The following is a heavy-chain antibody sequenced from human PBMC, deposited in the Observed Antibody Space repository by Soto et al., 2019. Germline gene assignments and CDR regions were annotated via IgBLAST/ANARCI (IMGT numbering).Heavy chain of an antibody. CDR1: GGSISSGGYY. CDR3: ARGPELKDYYDSSGYAFDY. D-gene: IGHD3-22*01. V-gene: IGHV4-31*11. J-gene: IGHJ4*02. Sequence: PSETLSLTCAVSGGSISSGGYYWSWIRQHPGKGLEWIGYIYYSGSTYYNPSLKSRVTISVDTSKNQFSLKLSSVTAADTAVYYCARGPELKDYYDSSGYAFDYWGQGTLVTVS. CDR2: IYYSGST.